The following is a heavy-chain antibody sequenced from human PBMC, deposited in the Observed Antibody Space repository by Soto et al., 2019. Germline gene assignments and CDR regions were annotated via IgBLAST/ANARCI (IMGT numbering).Heavy chain of an antibody. CDR2: IDPSGGST. CDR1: GYTFTNYY. D-gene: IGHD1-20*01. CDR3: ARSHNWRLGQN. Sequence: QVQLVQSGAEVKKPGASVKVSCKASGYTFTNYYMHWVRQAPGQGLEWMGIIDPSGGSTSYAQKFQGRVTMTRGTSTSTVYMEVSSLRSEDTAVYYCARSHNWRLGQNWGQGTLVTVSS. V-gene: IGHV1-46*01. J-gene: IGHJ4*02.